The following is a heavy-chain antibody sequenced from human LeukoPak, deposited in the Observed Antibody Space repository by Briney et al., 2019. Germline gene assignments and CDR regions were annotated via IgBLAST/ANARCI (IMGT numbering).Heavy chain of an antibody. D-gene: IGHD3-22*01. CDR3: ASGPAENYYDNFWFDP. CDR1: GGSISSSSYY. Sequence: SETLSLTCTVSGGSISSSSYYWGWIRQPPGKGLEWIGEINHSGSTNYNPSLKSRVTISVDTSKNQFSLKLSSVTAADTAVYYCASGPAENYYDNFWFDPWGQGTLVTVSS. CDR2: INHSGST. J-gene: IGHJ5*02. V-gene: IGHV4-39*07.